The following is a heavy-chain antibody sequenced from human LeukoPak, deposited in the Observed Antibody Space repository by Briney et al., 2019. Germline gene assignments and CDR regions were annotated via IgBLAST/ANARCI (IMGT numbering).Heavy chain of an antibody. CDR3: ARQSGTMVTTRFDY. CDR1: GFTFSSYS. CDR2: ISSSSRTI. D-gene: IGHD4-17*01. J-gene: IGHJ4*02. Sequence: PGGSLRLSCAASGFTFSSYSMNWVRQAPGKGLEWVSYISSSSRTIYYADSVKGRFTISRDSAKNSLYLQMNSLRAEDTAIYYCARQSGTMVTTRFDYWGQGTLVTVSS. V-gene: IGHV3-48*01.